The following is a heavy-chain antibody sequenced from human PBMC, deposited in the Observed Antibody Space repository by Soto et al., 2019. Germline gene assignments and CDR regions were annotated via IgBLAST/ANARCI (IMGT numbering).Heavy chain of an antibody. CDR2: ISYDGSNK. D-gene: IGHD3-3*01. CDR1: GFTFSSYA. CDR3: ARDFGSPYYYYGMDV. J-gene: IGHJ6*02. V-gene: IGHV3-30-3*01. Sequence: GGSLRLSCAASGFTFSSYAMHWVRQAPGKGLEWVAVISYDGSNKYYADSVMGRFTISRDNSKNTLYLQMNSLRAEDTAVYYCARDFGSPYYYYGMDVWGQGTTVTVSS.